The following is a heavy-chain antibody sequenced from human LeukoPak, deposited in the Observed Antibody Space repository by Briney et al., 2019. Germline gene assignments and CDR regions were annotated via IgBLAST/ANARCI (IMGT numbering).Heavy chain of an antibody. J-gene: IGHJ4*02. CDR3: ATVFDF. V-gene: IGHV3-74*01. CDR1: GFTFSNYW. Sequence: PGGSLRLSCGASGFTFSNYWMHWVRQVTGKGLVWVARIDADGSSTSYADSVQGRFTISRDNAKNTLYLQMNSLRVEDTAVYYCATVFDFWGQGTLVTVSS. CDR2: IDADGSST.